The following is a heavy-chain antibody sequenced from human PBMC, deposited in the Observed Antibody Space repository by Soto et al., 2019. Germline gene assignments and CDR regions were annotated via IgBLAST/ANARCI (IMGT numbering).Heavy chain of an antibody. Sequence: KASETLSLTCTVSGGSISSGGYYWSWIRQHPGKGLEWIGYIYYSGSTYYNPSLKSRVTISVDTSKNQFSLKLSSVTAADTAVYYCARARGYYYDSSGYSHYNWFDPWGQGTLVTVSS. D-gene: IGHD3-22*01. J-gene: IGHJ5*02. CDR3: ARARGYYYDSSGYSHYNWFDP. CDR2: IYYSGST. V-gene: IGHV4-31*03. CDR1: GGSISSGGYY.